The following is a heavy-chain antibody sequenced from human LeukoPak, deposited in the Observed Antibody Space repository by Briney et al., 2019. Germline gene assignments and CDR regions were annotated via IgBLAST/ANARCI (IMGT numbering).Heavy chain of an antibody. D-gene: IGHD2-2*01. J-gene: IGHJ3*02. Sequence: ASVKVSCKVSGYTLTELSMHWVRQAPGKGLEWMGGFDPEDGETIYAQKFQGRVTMTEDTSTDTAYMELSSLRSEDTAVYYCATEGYCSSTSCRMDAFDIWGQGTMITVSS. CDR2: FDPEDGET. CDR3: ATEGYCSSTSCRMDAFDI. V-gene: IGHV1-24*01. CDR1: GYTLTELS.